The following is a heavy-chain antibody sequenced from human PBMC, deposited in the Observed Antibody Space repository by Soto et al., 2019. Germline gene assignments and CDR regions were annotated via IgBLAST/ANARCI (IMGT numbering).Heavy chain of an antibody. CDR1: GFTFSSYA. J-gene: IGHJ6*02. CDR3: ARDRLRYNCNDFPYYYYGMDV. Sequence: QVQLVESGGGVVQPGRSLRLSCAASGFTFSSYAMHWVRQAPGKGLEWVAVISYDGSNKYYADSVKGRFTISRDNSMITLYLQMNRLRAEDTAVYYCARDRLRYNCNDFPYYYYGMDVWGQGTTVTVSS. D-gene: IGHD1-1*01. V-gene: IGHV3-30-3*01. CDR2: ISYDGSNK.